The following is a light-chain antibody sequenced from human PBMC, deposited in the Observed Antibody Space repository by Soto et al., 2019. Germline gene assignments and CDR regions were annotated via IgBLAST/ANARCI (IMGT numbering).Light chain of an antibody. J-gene: IGKJ1*01. CDR3: QQDGSSPGT. Sequence: EIVLTQSPGTLSLSPGEGATLSCRASQSVSSTYLAWYQQKPGQAPRLLIYGASSRATGIPDRFSGRGSGTDLTLTISRLEPEDFAVYYCQQDGSSPGTFGQGTKVEI. V-gene: IGKV3-20*01. CDR1: QSVSSTY. CDR2: GAS.